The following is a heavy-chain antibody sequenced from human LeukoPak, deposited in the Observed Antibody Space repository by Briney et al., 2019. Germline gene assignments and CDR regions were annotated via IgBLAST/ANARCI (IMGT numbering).Heavy chain of an antibody. D-gene: IGHD3-22*01. J-gene: IGHJ6*02. CDR3: ARDASTYYYDSSGYNAYYYYGMDV. Sequence: ASVKVSCKASGYTFTGYYMHWVRQAPGQGLEWMGWINPNSSGTNYAQKFQGRVTMTRDTSISTAYMELSRLRSDDTAVYYCARDASTYYYDSSGYNAYYYYGMDVWGQGTTVTVSS. CDR1: GYTFTGYY. CDR2: INPNSSGT. V-gene: IGHV1-2*02.